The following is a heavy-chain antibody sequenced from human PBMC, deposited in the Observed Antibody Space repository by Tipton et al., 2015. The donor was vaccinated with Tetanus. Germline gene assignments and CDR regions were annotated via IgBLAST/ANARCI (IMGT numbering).Heavy chain of an antibody. Sequence: TLSLTRTVSGGSVSGGYYYWIWIRQPPGKGLGWIGYINYSGSTNYNPSLKSRVTISVDTSKNQFSLKLSSVTAADTAVYYCARGLWLERMEYWGQGTLVTVSS. CDR1: GGSVSGGYYY. D-gene: IGHD1-1*01. CDR3: ARGLWLERMEY. V-gene: IGHV4-61*01. J-gene: IGHJ4*02. CDR2: INYSGST.